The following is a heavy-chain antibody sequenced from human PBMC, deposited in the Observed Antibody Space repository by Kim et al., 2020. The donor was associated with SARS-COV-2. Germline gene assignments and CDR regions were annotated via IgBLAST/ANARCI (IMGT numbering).Heavy chain of an antibody. J-gene: IGHJ4*02. D-gene: IGHD3-22*01. Sequence: KSRVTITVDTSKNQFSLKLSSVTAADTAVYYCARAATYYFDSSGYYYFDYWGQGALVTVSS. CDR3: ARAATYYFDSSGYYYFDY. V-gene: IGHV4-59*01.